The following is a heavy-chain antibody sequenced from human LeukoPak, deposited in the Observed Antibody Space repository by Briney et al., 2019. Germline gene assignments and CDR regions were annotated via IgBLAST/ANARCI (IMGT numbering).Heavy chain of an antibody. CDR3: ASSIAAALDS. CDR1: GFTFSSYW. V-gene: IGHV3-74*01. Sequence: GGSLRLSCAASGFTFSSYWMPWVRQAPGKGLVWVSRINSDGSSTSYADSVKGRFTISRGNAKNTLYLQINSLRAEDTAIYYCASSIAAALDSWGQGTLVTVSS. D-gene: IGHD6-13*01. CDR2: INSDGSST. J-gene: IGHJ4*02.